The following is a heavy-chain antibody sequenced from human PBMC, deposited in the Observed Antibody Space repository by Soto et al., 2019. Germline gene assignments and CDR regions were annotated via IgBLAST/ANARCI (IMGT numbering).Heavy chain of an antibody. Sequence: SGGSLRLSCAASGFTFSNYWMTWVRQAPGKGLEWVANIKQDGSVIFYVDSVKGRFTISRDNAKNSLYLQMNSLRAEDTAVYYCARDSGPRGYDAFDIWGQGTMVTVSS. D-gene: IGHD1-1*01. V-gene: IGHV3-7*04. CDR2: IKQDGSVI. CDR3: ARDSGPRGYDAFDI. CDR1: GFTFSNYW. J-gene: IGHJ3*02.